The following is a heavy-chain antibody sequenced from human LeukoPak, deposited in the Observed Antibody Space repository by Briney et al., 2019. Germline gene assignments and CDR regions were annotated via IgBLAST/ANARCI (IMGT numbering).Heavy chain of an antibody. CDR2: INYDGGT. CDR3: ARTSGRNWNYDY. D-gene: IGHD1-7*01. Sequence: SETLSLTCTVSGGSISSSNYHWGWIRQPPEKGLEWIGSINYDGGTYHNPSLQGRVTMSVDTSKNLFSLKLNSVAAADTAVYYCARTSGRNWNYDYWGQGTLVTVSS. J-gene: IGHJ4*02. CDR1: GGSISSSNYH. V-gene: IGHV4-39*02.